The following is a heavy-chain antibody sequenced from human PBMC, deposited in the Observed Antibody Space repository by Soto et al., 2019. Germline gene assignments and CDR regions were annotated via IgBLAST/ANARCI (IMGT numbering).Heavy chain of an antibody. CDR3: ERFCNCYYFYP. CDR2: IWYDGSKK. J-gene: IGHJ4*03. Sequence: GGSLRLSCAASGLTSSNNGMNWVRQAPGKGLEWVAAIWYDGSKKYYADSVKGRFTISRDNSNNLVYMQMNSPRAEDPAVYYCERFCNCYYFYPWGQGTPVTVSS. CDR1: GLTSSNNG. D-gene: IGHD3-3*01. V-gene: IGHV3-33*01.